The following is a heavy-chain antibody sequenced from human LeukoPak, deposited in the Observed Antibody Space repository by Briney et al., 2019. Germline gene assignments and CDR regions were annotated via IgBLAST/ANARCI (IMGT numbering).Heavy chain of an antibody. V-gene: IGHV3-11*05. J-gene: IGHJ4*02. CDR3: ARDRAPSGFYLGDFYY. D-gene: IGHD3-22*01. CDR1: GFTFSDYY. Sequence: GGSLRLSCAASGFTFSDYYMSWIRQAPGKGLEWVSYISISSSYTKYAASVKGRFPISRDNAKKSLYLQMNSLRADDSAVYYCARDRAPSGFYLGDFYYWGQGALVTVSS. CDR2: ISISSSYT.